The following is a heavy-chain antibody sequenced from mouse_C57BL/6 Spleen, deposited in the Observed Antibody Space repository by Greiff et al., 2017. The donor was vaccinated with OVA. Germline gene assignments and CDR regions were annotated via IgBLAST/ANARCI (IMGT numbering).Heavy chain of an antibody. CDR3: AREEDDPWFAY. J-gene: IGHJ3*01. CDR1: GYSITSGYY. Sequence: DVKLVESGPGLVKPSQSLSLTCSVTGYSITSGYYWNWIRQFPGNKLEWMGYISYDGSNNYNPSLKNRISITRDTSKNQFFLKLNSVTTEDTATYYCAREEDDPWFAYWGQGTLVTVSA. V-gene: IGHV3-6*01. CDR2: ISYDGSN. D-gene: IGHD2-3*01.